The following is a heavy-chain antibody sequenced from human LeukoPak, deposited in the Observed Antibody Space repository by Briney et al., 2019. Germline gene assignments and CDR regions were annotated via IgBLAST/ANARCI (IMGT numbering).Heavy chain of an antibody. CDR1: GFTFSTYW. D-gene: IGHD1-26*01. CDR3: VRDNGGSLDY. J-gene: IGHJ4*02. CDR2: INRDASTM. Sequence: PGGSLRLSCAASGFTFSTYWMGWVRQAPGMGLEWVANINRDASTMHYVDSMKGRFTISRDNAQNSLSLQMNSLRAEDTALYYCVRDNGGSLDYWGLGTLVTVSP. V-gene: IGHV3-7*01.